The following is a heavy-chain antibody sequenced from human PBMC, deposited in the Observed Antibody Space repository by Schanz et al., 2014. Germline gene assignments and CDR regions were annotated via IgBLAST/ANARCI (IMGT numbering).Heavy chain of an antibody. D-gene: IGHD1-1*01. Sequence: EVQLAESGGGLVQPGGSLRLSCAASGFTFSGFWMTWVRQAPGKGLEWVANIKKDGSGKYYVDSVKGRFIISRDNAKNTVFLHMNSRRPEDTAVYDCARGRVLETWGQGTLVTVSS. CDR1: GFTFSGFW. J-gene: IGHJ5*02. V-gene: IGHV3-7*01. CDR2: IKKDGSGK. CDR3: ARGRVLET.